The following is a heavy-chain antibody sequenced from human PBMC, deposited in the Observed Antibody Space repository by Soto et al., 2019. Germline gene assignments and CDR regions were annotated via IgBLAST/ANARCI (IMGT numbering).Heavy chain of an antibody. CDR2: INDSGST. D-gene: IGHD2-15*01. V-gene: IGHV4-34*01. Sequence: SETLSLTCAVYGGSFSNYYWSWIRQPPGKGLEWIGEINDSGSTNYNPSLKSRVTISVDTSKNQFSLKLSSVTAADTAVYYCARGFIGGYFDYWGQGTLVTVSS. CDR1: GGSFSNYY. J-gene: IGHJ4*02. CDR3: ARGFIGGYFDY.